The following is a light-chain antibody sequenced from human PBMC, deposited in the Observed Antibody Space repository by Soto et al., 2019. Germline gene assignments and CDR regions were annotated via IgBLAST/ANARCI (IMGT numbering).Light chain of an antibody. Sequence: LSPGERATLSCRASQSVSSNYLAWYQQKPGKAPRLLIYDASNRATGISDRFSGSGSGTDFTLTISRLEPEDFAVYYCQQYGTSLLTFGPGTKVDIK. J-gene: IGKJ3*01. CDR2: DAS. CDR3: QQYGTSLLT. V-gene: IGKV3-20*01. CDR1: QSVSSNY.